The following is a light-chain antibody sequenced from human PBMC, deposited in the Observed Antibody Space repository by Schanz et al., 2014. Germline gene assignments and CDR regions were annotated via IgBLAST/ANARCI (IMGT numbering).Light chain of an antibody. CDR3: SSYAGSNMVL. CDR2: EGS. J-gene: IGLJ2*01. Sequence: QSVLTQPASVSGSPGQSITISCTGTSSDVGSYNLVSWYQQHPGKAPKLMIYEGSKRPSGVSNRFSGSKSGNTASLTVSGLQAEDEADYYCSSYAGSNMVLFGGGTKLTVL. V-gene: IGLV2-14*02. CDR1: SSDVGSYNL.